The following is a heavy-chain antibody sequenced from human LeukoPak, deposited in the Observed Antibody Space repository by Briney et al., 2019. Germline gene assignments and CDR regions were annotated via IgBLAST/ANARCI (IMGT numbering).Heavy chain of an antibody. CDR3: ARGYYGSGSYIS. Sequence: GGSLRLSCAASGFTFSSYEMNWVRQAPGKGLEWVSYISSSGSTIYYADSVKGRFTISRDNAKNSLYLQMNSLRAEDTAVYYCARGYYGSGSYISWGQGTLVTVSS. D-gene: IGHD3-10*01. CDR2: ISSSGSTI. CDR1: GFTFSSYE. J-gene: IGHJ5*02. V-gene: IGHV3-48*03.